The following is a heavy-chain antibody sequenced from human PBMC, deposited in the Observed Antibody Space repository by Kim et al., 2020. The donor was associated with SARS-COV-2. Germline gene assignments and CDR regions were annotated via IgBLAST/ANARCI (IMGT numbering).Heavy chain of an antibody. D-gene: IGHD3-3*01. V-gene: IGHV3-33*08. CDR1: GFTFSSYG. CDR3: ARGAEDFWSGYPDDYYYGMDV. J-gene: IGHJ6*02. CDR2: IWYDGSNK. Sequence: GGSLRLSCAASGFTFSSYGMHWVRQAPGKGLEWVAVIWYDGSNKYYADSVKGRFTISRDNSKNTLYLQMNSLRAEDTAVYYCARGAEDFWSGYPDDYYYGMDVWGQGTTVTVSS.